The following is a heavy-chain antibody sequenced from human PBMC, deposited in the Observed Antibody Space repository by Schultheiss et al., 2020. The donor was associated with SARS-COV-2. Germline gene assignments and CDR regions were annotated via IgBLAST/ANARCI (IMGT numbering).Heavy chain of an antibody. CDR1: GGSLTSHY. Sequence: SETLSLTCTVSGGSLTSHYWTWIRQSPGKGLEWIGYIYYNGNTNCNPSLKSRVTISVDTSKNQFSLKLSSVTAADTAVYYCARGSITMVQGVIPFDYWGQGILVTVSS. V-gene: IGHV4-59*11. D-gene: IGHD3-10*01. CDR2: IYYNGNT. J-gene: IGHJ4*02. CDR3: ARGSITMVQGVIPFDY.